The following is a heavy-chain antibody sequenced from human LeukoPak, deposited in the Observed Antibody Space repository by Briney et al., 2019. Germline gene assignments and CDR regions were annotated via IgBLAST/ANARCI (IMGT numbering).Heavy chain of an antibody. Sequence: SETLSLTCAVSGGSISSSNWWSWVRQPPGKGLEWIGEIYHSGSTNYNPSLKSRVTISVDKSKNQFSLKLSSVTAADTAVYYCARASIAAAGTGGWFDPWGQGTLVTVSS. CDR2: IYHSGST. J-gene: IGHJ5*02. V-gene: IGHV4-4*02. CDR1: GGSISSSNW. CDR3: ARASIAAAGTGGWFDP. D-gene: IGHD6-13*01.